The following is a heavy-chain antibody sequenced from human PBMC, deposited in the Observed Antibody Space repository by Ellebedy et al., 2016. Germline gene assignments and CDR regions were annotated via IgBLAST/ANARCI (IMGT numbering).Heavy chain of an antibody. J-gene: IGHJ4*02. D-gene: IGHD4-17*01. V-gene: IGHV3-23*01. CDR1: GLNFNTFF. CDR2: ISPGSDIT. Sequence: GGSLRLXCTASGLNFNTFFMTWVRQAPGKGLEWVSTISPGSDITRLADSVKGRFTISRDNFRNSVYLRMNSLRVEDTAVYYCRQGHYADLWGQGTLVTVSS. CDR3: RQGHYADL.